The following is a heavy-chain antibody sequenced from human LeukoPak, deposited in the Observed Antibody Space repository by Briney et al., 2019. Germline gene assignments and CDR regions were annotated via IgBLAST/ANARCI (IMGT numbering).Heavy chain of an antibody. V-gene: IGHV1-18*01. J-gene: IGHJ5*02. CDR3: ARERGYCSSTSCYYWFDP. CDR2: ISAYNGNT. D-gene: IGHD2-2*01. CDR1: GYTFTSYG. Sequence: ASVKVSCKASGYTFTSYGISWVRQAPGQGLEWMGWISAYNGNTNYAQKLQGRVTMTTDTSTSTAYMELRSLRSDDTAVCYCARERGYCSSTSCYYWFDPWGQGTLVTVSS.